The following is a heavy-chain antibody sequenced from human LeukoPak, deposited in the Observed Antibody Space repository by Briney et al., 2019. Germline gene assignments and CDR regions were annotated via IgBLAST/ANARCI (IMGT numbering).Heavy chain of an antibody. CDR3: ARHELRYSHTFDY. CDR1: GDSISRSPYY. J-gene: IGHJ4*02. CDR2: IYYSGST. D-gene: IGHD5-18*01. Sequence: PSETLSLTCTVSGDSISRSPYYWGWILQPPGKSLEWIGSIYYSGSTYYNPSLKSRVTISVDTSKNQFSLKLNSVTAADTALYYCARHELRYSHTFDYWGQGTLVTVSS. V-gene: IGHV4-39*01.